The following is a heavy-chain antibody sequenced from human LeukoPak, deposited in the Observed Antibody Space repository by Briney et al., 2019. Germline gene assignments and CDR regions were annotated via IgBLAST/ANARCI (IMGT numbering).Heavy chain of an antibody. Sequence: GGSLRLSCAASGFTFDDYAMHWVRQAPGKGLEWVSLISGDGGSTYYADSVKGRFTISRDNSKNSLYLQMNSLRTEDTALYYCVKDNSGYGWFDPWGQGTLVTVSS. CDR3: VKDNSGYGWFDP. CDR1: GFTFDDYA. D-gene: IGHD5-12*01. V-gene: IGHV3-43*02. CDR2: ISGDGGST. J-gene: IGHJ5*02.